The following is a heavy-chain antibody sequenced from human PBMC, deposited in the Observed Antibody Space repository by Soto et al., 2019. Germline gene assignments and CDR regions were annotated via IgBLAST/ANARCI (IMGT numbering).Heavy chain of an antibody. J-gene: IGHJ4*02. CDR3: ARDSSRVRLPTYFDY. CDR2: IKEDGSEA. V-gene: IGHV3-7*03. Sequence: GGSLRLSRAASGFVFRTYWMSLVRQAPGKGLEWVANIKEDGSEANYVDSVEGRFAVSRDKDTNSLYLQLNSLTPEDTAVYYCARDSSRVRLPTYFDYWGQGTLVTVSS. D-gene: IGHD6-25*01. CDR1: GFVFRTYW.